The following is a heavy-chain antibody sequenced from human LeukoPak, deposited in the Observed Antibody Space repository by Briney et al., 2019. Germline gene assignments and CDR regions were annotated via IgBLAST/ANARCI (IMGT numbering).Heavy chain of an antibody. Sequence: ASVKVSCKASGFTFTGYYMRWVRQAPGQGLEWMGWINPNSGGTNYAQKFQGRVTMTRDTSISTAYMELSRLRSDDTAVYYCARGYCSSTSCYAIFDYWGQGTLVTVSS. D-gene: IGHD2-2*01. CDR2: INPNSGGT. CDR3: ARGYCSSTSCYAIFDY. CDR1: GFTFTGYY. J-gene: IGHJ4*02. V-gene: IGHV1-2*02.